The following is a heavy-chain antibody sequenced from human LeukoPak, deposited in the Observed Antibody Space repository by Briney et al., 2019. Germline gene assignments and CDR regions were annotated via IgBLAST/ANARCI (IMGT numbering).Heavy chain of an antibody. Sequence: PSETLSLTCTVSGGSISSSYWSWIRQPPGKGLEWIGYIYYSGSTNYNPSLKSRVTISVDTSKNQFSLKLSSVTAADTAVYYCARDPLSQGWFDPWGQGTLVTVSS. V-gene: IGHV4-59*01. CDR2: IYYSGST. CDR3: ARDPLSQGWFDP. D-gene: IGHD3-3*02. CDR1: GGSISSSY. J-gene: IGHJ5*02.